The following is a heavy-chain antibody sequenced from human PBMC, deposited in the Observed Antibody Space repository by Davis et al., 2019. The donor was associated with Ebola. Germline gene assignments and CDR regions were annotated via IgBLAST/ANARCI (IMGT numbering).Heavy chain of an antibody. CDR3: ARDPSHDYGDYVGGWFDP. D-gene: IGHD4-17*01. CDR1: GFTFSSYG. CDR2: IWYDGSNK. V-gene: IGHV3-33*08. J-gene: IGHJ5*02. Sequence: GGSLRLSCAASGFTFSSYGMHWARQAPGKGLEWVAVIWYDGSNKYYADSVKGRFTISRDNSKNTLYLQMNSLRAEDTAVYYCARDPSHDYGDYVGGWFDPWGQGTLVTVSS.